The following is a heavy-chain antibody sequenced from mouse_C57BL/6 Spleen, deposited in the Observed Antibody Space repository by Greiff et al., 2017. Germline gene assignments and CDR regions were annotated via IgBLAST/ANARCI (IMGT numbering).Heavy chain of an antibody. J-gene: IGHJ2*01. V-gene: IGHV1-50*01. CDR3: ARSENYYGSGY. Sequence: VQLQQPGAELVKPGASVKLSCKASGYTFTSYWMQWVKQRPGQGLEWIGEIDPSDSYTNYNQKFKGKATFTVDTSSSTAYMQLSSLTSEDSAVYYCARSENYYGSGYWGQGTTLTVSS. D-gene: IGHD1-1*01. CDR1: GYTFTSYW. CDR2: IDPSDSYT.